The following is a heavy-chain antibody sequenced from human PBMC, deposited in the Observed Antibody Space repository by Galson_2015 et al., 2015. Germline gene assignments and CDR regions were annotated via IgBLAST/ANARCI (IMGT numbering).Heavy chain of an antibody. CDR2: IIPIFGTA. CDR1: GGTFSSYT. D-gene: IGHD3-10*01. V-gene: IGHV1-69*13. Sequence: SVKVSCKASGGTFSSYTISWVRQAPGQGLEWMGGIIPIFGTANYAQKFQGRVTITADESTSTAYMELSSLRSEDTAVYYCARSGTSGSYPAYYFDYWGQGTLVTVSS. CDR3: ARSGTSGSYPAYYFDY. J-gene: IGHJ4*02.